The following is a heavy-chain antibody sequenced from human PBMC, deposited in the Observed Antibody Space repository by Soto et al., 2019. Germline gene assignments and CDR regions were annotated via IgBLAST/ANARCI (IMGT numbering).Heavy chain of an antibody. Sequence: PLENLVLHFDVLGWLLQGYYRSRIPQPPGKGLEWIGEIQHSESTNYHPSLKSRVTISVDTSKDQFSLKLSSVTAADTAVYYCARLMVQGVWSRYRWFDPWGQGTLVTVSS. CDR1: GWLLQGYY. J-gene: IGHJ5*02. CDR2: IQHSEST. V-gene: IGHV4-34*01. D-gene: IGHD3-10*01. CDR3: ARLMVQGVWSRYRWFDP.